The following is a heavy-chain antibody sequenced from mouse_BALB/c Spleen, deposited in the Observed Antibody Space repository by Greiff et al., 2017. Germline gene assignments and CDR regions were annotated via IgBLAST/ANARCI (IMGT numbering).Heavy chain of an antibody. J-gene: IGHJ3*01. CDR3: ARGSTIQAY. V-gene: IGHV1-7*01. CDR2: INPSTGYT. CDR1: GYTFTSYW. D-gene: IGHD2-1*01. Sequence: QVQLQQSGAELAKPGASVKMSCKASGYTFTSYWMHWVKQRPGQGLEWIGYINPSTGYTEYNQKFKDKATLTADKSSSTAYMQLSSLTSEDSAVYYCARGSTIQAYWGQGTLVTVSA.